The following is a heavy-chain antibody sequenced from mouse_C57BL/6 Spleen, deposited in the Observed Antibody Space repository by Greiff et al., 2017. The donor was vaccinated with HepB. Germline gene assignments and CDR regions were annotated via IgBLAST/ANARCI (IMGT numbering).Heavy chain of an antibody. D-gene: IGHD1-1*01. CDR1: GYTFTSYW. Sequence: QVQLQQPGAELVKPGASVKLSCKASGYTFTSYWMQWVKQRPGQGLEWIGEIDPSDSYTNYNQKFKGKATLTVDTSSSTAYMQLSSLTSEVSAVYYCARDDYGSSSFAYWGQGTLVTVSA. V-gene: IGHV1-50*01. J-gene: IGHJ3*01. CDR2: IDPSDSYT. CDR3: ARDDYGSSSFAY.